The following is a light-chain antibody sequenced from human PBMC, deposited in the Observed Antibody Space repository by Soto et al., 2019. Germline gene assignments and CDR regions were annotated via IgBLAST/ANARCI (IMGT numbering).Light chain of an antibody. CDR3: QQYGSSSWM. Sequence: EIVLTQSPGTLSLSPGERATLSCRASQSVSSSYLAWYQQKPGQAPRLLIYGASSRATGIPDRFSGSGSGTDFTLTISRLEPGDFAVYYCQQYGSSSWMFGQGTKVDVK. J-gene: IGKJ1*01. CDR1: QSVSSSY. CDR2: GAS. V-gene: IGKV3-20*01.